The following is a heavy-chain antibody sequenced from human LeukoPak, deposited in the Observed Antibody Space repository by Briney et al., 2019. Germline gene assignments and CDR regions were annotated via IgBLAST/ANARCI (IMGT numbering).Heavy chain of an antibody. Sequence: GGSLRLSCAASGFTFSSYAMNWVRQAPGKGLEWVSFISSTSSYIYYADSVKGRFTISRDNAENSLYLQMNSLRAEDTAVYYCARDFESETGDHWGQGTLVTVSS. CDR3: ARDFESETGDH. CDR1: GFTFSSYA. J-gene: IGHJ4*02. V-gene: IGHV3-21*01. CDR2: ISSTSSYI. D-gene: IGHD3-10*01.